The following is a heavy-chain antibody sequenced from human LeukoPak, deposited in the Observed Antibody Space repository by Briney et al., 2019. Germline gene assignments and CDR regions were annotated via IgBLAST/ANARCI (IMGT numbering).Heavy chain of an antibody. CDR1: GYTFTGYY. J-gene: IGHJ6*03. Sequence: ASVKVSCKASGYTFTGYYMHWVRQAPGQGLEWMGWINPNSGGTNYAQKFQGRVTMTRDTSISTAYMELSRLRSDDTAVYYCARGLGYVATELRYFDWLLSPYYYYYYMDVWGKGTTVTVSS. V-gene: IGHV1-2*02. CDR2: INPNSGGT. CDR3: ARGLGYVATELRYFDWLLSPYYYYYYMDV. D-gene: IGHD3-9*01.